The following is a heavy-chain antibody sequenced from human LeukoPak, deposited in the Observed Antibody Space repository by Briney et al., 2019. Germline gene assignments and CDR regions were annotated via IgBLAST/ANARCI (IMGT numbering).Heavy chain of an antibody. D-gene: IGHD2-15*01. CDR1: GFSLSSYW. J-gene: IGHJ3*02. Sequence: PGGSLRLSCVASGFSLSSYWMSWVRQAPGKGLEFVANIKQDGGSKNYVGSVKGRFTISRDNAENSLYLQMSSLRAEDTALYYCARDAGWSSFDIWGQGIMVTVSS. CDR2: IKQDGGSK. V-gene: IGHV3-7*01. CDR3: ARDAGWSSFDI.